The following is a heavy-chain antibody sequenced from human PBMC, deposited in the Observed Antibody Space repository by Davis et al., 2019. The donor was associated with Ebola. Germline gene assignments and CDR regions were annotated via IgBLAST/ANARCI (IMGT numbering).Heavy chain of an antibody. D-gene: IGHD6-19*01. CDR3: ARGPVAVPGSGKWFDP. V-gene: IGHV1-18*01. CDR2: ISVYNGNT. Sequence: AASVKVSCKASGYTFTNYGISWVRQAPGQGLEWMGWISVYNGNTNYAQKLQDRVTMTTDTSTSTAYMELRSLRSDDTAVYYCARGPVAVPGSGKWFDPWGQGTLVTVSS. J-gene: IGHJ5*02. CDR1: GYTFTNYG.